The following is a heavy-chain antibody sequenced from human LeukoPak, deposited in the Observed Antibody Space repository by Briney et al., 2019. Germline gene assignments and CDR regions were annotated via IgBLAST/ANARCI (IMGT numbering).Heavy chain of an antibody. Sequence: PGGSLRLSCVASGFTFSSYALAWVRQAPGKGLEWVAAVTGRGVGTHYAESVEGRFTISRDNSRNTMYLQMNSLRAEDTAIYFCGSDPNGDYVGALGYWGRGTLVTVSS. CDR3: GSDPNGDYVGALGY. D-gene: IGHD2-8*01. J-gene: IGHJ4*01. CDR2: VTGRGVGT. V-gene: IGHV3-23*01. CDR1: GFTFSSYA.